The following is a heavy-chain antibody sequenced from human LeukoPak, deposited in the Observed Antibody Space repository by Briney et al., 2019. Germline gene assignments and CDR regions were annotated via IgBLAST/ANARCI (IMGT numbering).Heavy chain of an antibody. CDR1: GYTFTSYD. J-gene: IGHJ4*02. Sequence: ASVKVSCKASGYTFTSYDINWVRQATGQGLEWMGWMNPNSGNTGYARKFQGRVTMTRNTSISTAYMELSSLRSEDTAVYYCATSRRGPFDYWGQGTLVTVSS. V-gene: IGHV1-8*01. CDR2: MNPNSGNT. CDR3: ATSRRGPFDY.